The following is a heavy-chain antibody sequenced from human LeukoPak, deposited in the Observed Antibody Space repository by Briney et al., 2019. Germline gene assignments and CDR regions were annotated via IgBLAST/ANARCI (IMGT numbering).Heavy chain of an antibody. CDR3: AKDRGYNNGGGSDY. J-gene: IGHJ4*02. V-gene: IGHV3-30*02. CDR2: IRSDGSTK. Sequence: GGSLRLSCAASGFTFSTYDMHWVRQAPGKGLQWVAFIRSDGSTKYYADSVEGRFTISRDNSKNTLYLQMNSLRNEDTAMYYCAKDRGYNNGGGSDYWGQGTLVIVS. D-gene: IGHD6-19*01. CDR1: GFTFSTYD.